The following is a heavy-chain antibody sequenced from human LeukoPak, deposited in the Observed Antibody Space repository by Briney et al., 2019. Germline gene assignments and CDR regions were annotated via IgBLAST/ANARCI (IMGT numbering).Heavy chain of an antibody. Sequence: GGSLRLSCAASGFTFSTFGFSWVRQAPRKGLEWVSSISHSSTYISYADSVTGRFPISRDNARNSLYLQMDSLRVEDTAVYYCARGYYYDSSVAYWGQGTLVTVSS. CDR2: ISHSSTYI. D-gene: IGHD3-22*01. CDR3: ARGYYYDSSVAY. V-gene: IGHV3-21*01. J-gene: IGHJ4*02. CDR1: GFTFSTFG.